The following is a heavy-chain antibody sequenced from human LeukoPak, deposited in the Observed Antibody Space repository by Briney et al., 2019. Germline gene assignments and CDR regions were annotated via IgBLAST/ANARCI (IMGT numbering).Heavy chain of an antibody. J-gene: IGHJ4*02. D-gene: IGHD3-3*01. CDR2: ISYDGSNK. Sequence: GGSLRLSCAASGFTFSSYAMHWVRQAPGKGLEWVAVISYDGSNKYYADSVKGRFTISRDNSKNTLHLQMNSLRVEDTAVYYCAKWGPGYDFWSGVPHWGQGTLVTVSS. V-gene: IGHV3-30-3*02. CDR1: GFTFSSYA. CDR3: AKWGPGYDFWSGVPH.